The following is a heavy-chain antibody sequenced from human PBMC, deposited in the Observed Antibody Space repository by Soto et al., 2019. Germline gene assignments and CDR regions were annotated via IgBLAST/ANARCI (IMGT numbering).Heavy chain of an antibody. CDR2: IIPIFGTA. Sequence: QVQLVQSGAEVQKPGSSVKVSCKASGGTFSSYAISWVRQAPGQGLEWMGGIIPIFGTANYAQKFQGRVTITADKSTSTAYMELSSLRSEDTAVYYCARDPTLIMVRGEGELDYYYGMDVWGQGTTVTVSS. D-gene: IGHD3-10*01. J-gene: IGHJ6*02. V-gene: IGHV1-69*06. CDR3: ARDPTLIMVRGEGELDYYYGMDV. CDR1: GGTFSSYA.